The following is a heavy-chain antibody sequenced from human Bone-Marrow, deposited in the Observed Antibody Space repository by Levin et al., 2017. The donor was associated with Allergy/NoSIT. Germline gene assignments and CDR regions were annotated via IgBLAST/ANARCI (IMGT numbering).Heavy chain of an antibody. Sequence: GESLKISCEASGFTVSTHYMAWVRQAPGKGLEWVSVIFSGGSTYYADSVKGRFTISRDNSKNTLYLQMNSLIVEDTAIYYCSRAPGFSDYWGQGTQVTVSS. CDR3: SRAPGFSDY. J-gene: IGHJ4*02. D-gene: IGHD3-3*01. V-gene: IGHV3-66*01. CDR2: IFSGGST. CDR1: GFTVSTHY.